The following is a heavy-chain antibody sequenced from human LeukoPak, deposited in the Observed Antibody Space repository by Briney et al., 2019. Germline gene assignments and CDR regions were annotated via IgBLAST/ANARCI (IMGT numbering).Heavy chain of an antibody. CDR2: IRYDGSNK. Sequence: PGGSLRLSCAASGFTFSSYGMHWVRQAPGKGLEWVAFIRYDGSNKYYADSVKGRFTISRDNSKNTLYLQMNSLRAEDTAVYYCARDRLGYSSSDYWGQGTLVTVSS. D-gene: IGHD6-6*01. CDR1: GFTFSSYG. CDR3: ARDRLGYSSSDY. V-gene: IGHV3-30*02. J-gene: IGHJ4*02.